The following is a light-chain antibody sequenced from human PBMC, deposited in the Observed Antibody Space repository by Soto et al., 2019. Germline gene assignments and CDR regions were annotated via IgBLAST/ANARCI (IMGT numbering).Light chain of an antibody. Sequence: QSALTQPASVSGSPGQSITISCTGTSSDVGSYNLVSWYQHHPGKAPKLMIYEVSKRPSGVSNRFSGSKSGNTASLTISGLQAEEEADYYCCSYAGSSTFPYVFGTGTKVTV. CDR3: CSYAGSSTFPYV. CDR1: SSDVGSYNL. CDR2: EVS. J-gene: IGLJ1*01. V-gene: IGLV2-23*02.